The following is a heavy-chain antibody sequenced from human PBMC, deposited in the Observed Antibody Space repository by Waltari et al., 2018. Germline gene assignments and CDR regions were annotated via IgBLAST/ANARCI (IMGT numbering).Heavy chain of an antibody. J-gene: IGHJ6*03. CDR3: ARSPMYYDFWSGYPGGAMDV. V-gene: IGHV1-8*03. Sequence: QVQLVQSGAEVKKPGASVKVSCKASGYTFTSYDINWVRQATGQGLEWMGWMNPNSGNTGYAQKFQGRVTITRNTSISTAYMELSSLRSEDTAVYYCARSPMYYDFWSGYPGGAMDVWGKGTTVTVSS. CDR1: GYTFTSYD. CDR2: MNPNSGNT. D-gene: IGHD3-3*01.